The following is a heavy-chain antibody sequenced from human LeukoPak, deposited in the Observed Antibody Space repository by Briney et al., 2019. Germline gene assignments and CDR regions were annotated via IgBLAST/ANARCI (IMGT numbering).Heavy chain of an antibody. CDR3: AKELTSSGWFDY. V-gene: IGHV3-30*18. CDR2: ISYDGSNK. Sequence: GGSLRLSCAASGFTFSNAWMSWVRQAPGKGLEWVAVISYDGSNKYYADSVKGRFTISRDNSKNTLYLQMNSLRAEDTAVYYCAKELTSSGWFDYWGQGTLVTVSS. J-gene: IGHJ4*02. D-gene: IGHD6-19*01. CDR1: GFTFSNAW.